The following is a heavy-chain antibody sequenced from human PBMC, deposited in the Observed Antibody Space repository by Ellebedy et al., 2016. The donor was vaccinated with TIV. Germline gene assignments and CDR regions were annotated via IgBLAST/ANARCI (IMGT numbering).Heavy chain of an antibody. Sequence: AASVKVSCKASGGTFSSYAISWVRQAPGQGLEWMGIINPSGGSTTYTQKLQGRVTMTRDTSTRTVYMELSSLRSEDTAVYYCARETSGFDYWGQGTLVTVSS. D-gene: IGHD1-26*01. CDR3: ARETSGFDY. CDR1: GGTFSSYA. J-gene: IGHJ4*02. V-gene: IGHV1-46*04. CDR2: INPSGGST.